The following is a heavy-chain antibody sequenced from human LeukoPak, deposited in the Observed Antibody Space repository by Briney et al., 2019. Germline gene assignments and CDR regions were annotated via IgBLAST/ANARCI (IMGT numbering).Heavy chain of an antibody. V-gene: IGHV3-74*01. J-gene: IGHJ4*02. D-gene: IGHD3-3*01. CDR2: INTDGSTT. CDR1: GFTLSSYW. CDR3: AKDLLRFLEWSGIDY. Sequence: PGGSLRLSCAASGFTLSSYWMHWDRQAPGTGLVWVSRINTDGSTTNYADSVKGRFTISRDNAKNTLYLQMNSLRAEDTAVYYCAKDLLRFLEWSGIDYWGQGTLVTVSS.